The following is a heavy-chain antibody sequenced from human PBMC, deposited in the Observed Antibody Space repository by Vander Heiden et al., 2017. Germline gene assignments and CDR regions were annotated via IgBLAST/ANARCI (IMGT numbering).Heavy chain of an antibody. CDR3: ATEVAYNNIWYLDY. Sequence: GETIYAQKFQGRVSMTEDTSTDTAYMELRSLRSEDTAVYSCATEVAYNNIWYLDYWGQGTLVTVSS. D-gene: IGHD6-13*01. J-gene: IGHJ4*02. V-gene: IGHV1-24*01. CDR2: GET.